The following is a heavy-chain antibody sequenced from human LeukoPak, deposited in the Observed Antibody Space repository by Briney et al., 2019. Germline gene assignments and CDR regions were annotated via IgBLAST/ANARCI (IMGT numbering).Heavy chain of an antibody. Sequence: GGSLRLSCAASGFTFNNYAMSWVRQAPGKGLEWVSTISGGSTYYADSVKGRFTISRDNSKNTLYLQMNSLRAEDTAVYYCARAPVPYYGMDVWGQGTTVTVSS. V-gene: IGHV3-23*01. J-gene: IGHJ6*02. CDR2: ISGGST. D-gene: IGHD3-10*01. CDR1: GFTFNNYA. CDR3: ARAPVPYYGMDV.